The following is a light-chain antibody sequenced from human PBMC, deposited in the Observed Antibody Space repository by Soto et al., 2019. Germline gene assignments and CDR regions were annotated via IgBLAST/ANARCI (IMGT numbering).Light chain of an antibody. CDR2: DAS. CDR1: ESLSSY. V-gene: IGKV3-11*01. J-gene: IGKJ1*01. CDR3: QQRRNWPLT. Sequence: EIVLTQSPATLSLSPGERATLSCMATESLSSYLAWYQQKPCQAPRLLIYDASNRATGIPARFSGSGSGTDFTLTISSLEPEDFAIYYCQQRRNWPLTFGQGTKVEIK.